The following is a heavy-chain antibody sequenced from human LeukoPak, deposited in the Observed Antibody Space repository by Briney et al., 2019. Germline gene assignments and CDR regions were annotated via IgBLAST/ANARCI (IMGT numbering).Heavy chain of an antibody. CDR1: GFTFSSYW. D-gene: IGHD3-10*01. Sequence: PGGSLRLSCAASGFTFSSYWMYWVRQAPGKGLVWVALINSDGTNTNYADSVKGRFTISRNNAENMVYLHMSSLGAEDTAVYYCTRVLGESPRWFDPWGQGTLVTV. CDR3: TRVLGESPRWFDP. J-gene: IGHJ5*02. CDR2: INSDGTNT. V-gene: IGHV3-74*01.